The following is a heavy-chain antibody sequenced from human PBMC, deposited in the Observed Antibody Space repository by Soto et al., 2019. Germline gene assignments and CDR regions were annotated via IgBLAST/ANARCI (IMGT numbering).Heavy chain of an antibody. CDR1: GGSFSGYY. D-gene: IGHD1-7*01. J-gene: IGHJ4*02. CDR3: ARGATDRLTGTTSDFDY. CDR2: INHSGST. V-gene: IGHV4-34*01. Sequence: SETLSLTCAVYGGSFSGYYWSWIRQPPGKGLEWIGEINHSGSTNYNPSLKSRVTISVDTSKNQFSLKLSSVTAADTAVYYCARGATDRLTGTTSDFDYWGQGTLVTVSS.